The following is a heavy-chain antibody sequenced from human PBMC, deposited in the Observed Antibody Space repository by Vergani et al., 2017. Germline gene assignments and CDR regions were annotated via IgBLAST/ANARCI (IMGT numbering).Heavy chain of an antibody. CDR3: AKHFRGWGMDY. CDR1: GFTSSNYD. V-gene: IGHV3-30*02. Sequence: QVQLVESGGGVVQRGGSLSLSCATSGFTSSNYDMPWIRQGPGKGLEFVAFIQFDGSNPYYSDSVKGRFTLSRDFSKNTLYLQMNSLRTDDTATYYCAKHFRGWGMDYWGQGTQVIVSS. CDR2: IQFDGSNP. D-gene: IGHD3-16*01. J-gene: IGHJ4*02.